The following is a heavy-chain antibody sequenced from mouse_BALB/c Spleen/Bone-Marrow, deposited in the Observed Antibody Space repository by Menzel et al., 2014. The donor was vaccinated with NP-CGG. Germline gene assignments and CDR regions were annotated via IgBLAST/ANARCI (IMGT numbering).Heavy chain of an antibody. CDR2: ISSGGSYT. Sequence: EVQLQQSGGDLVKPGVSLKLSCAASGFTFSSYGMSWVRQTPDKRLEWVATISSGGSYTYYPDSVKGRFTISRDNAKNTLYLQMSSLKSEDTAMYYCARRGYGNSYWYFDVWGAGTTVTVSS. CDR3: ARRGYGNSYWYFDV. J-gene: IGHJ1*01. CDR1: GFTFSSYG. V-gene: IGHV5-6*01. D-gene: IGHD2-10*02.